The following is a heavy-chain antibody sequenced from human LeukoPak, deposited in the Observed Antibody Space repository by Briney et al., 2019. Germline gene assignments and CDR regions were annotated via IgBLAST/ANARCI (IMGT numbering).Heavy chain of an antibody. J-gene: IGHJ6*03. V-gene: IGHV4-59*12. Sequence: MASETLSLTCTVSDDSITIYYWSWIRQPPGKGLEWIGYIYYSGRTNYNPSLKSRVTISVNTSKNQFSLKLRSVTAADTAVYYCARGLREFGYYYYHMDVWDIGTTVTVSS. CDR1: DDSITIYY. D-gene: IGHD3-10*01. CDR2: IYYSGRT. CDR3: ARGLREFGYYYYHMDV.